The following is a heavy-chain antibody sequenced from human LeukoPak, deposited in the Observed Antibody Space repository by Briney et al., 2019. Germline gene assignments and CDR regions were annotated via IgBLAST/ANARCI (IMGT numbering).Heavy chain of an antibody. CDR3: ARASRTGLGIGSFNY. J-gene: IGHJ4*02. CDR1: GYSISSGYF. Sequence: SETLSLTCTVSGYSISSGYFWGWIRQPPGKGLEWIGSIYHSGSTYYNPSLKSRVTISVDTSKNQFSLKLSSVTAADTAVYYCARASRTGLGIGSFNYWGQGTLVTVSS. CDR2: IYHSGST. D-gene: IGHD7-27*01. V-gene: IGHV4-38-2*02.